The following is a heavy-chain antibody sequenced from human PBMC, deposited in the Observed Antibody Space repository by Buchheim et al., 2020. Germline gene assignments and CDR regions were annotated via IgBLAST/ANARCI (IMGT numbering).Heavy chain of an antibody. V-gene: IGHV4-34*01. J-gene: IGHJ3*02. CDR1: GESFSGFF. CDR2: INHSGST. CDR3: ARPITILGVVCSPCHHDAFDI. Sequence: QVQLQQWGAGLLKPSETLSLTCAVYGESFSGFFWSWIRQPPGKGLEWIGEINHSGSTNYNASLKSRVTMSIDTSRHQFSLKLNSVTAADTAVYYCARPITILGVVCSPCHHDAFDIWGQGT. D-gene: IGHD3-3*01.